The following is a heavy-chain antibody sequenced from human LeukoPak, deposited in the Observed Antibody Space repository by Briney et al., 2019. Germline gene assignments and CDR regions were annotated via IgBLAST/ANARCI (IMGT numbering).Heavy chain of an antibody. V-gene: IGHV4-61*02. CDR2: IYTSRSL. CDR3: ARALHIVAVPAPMWFDP. J-gene: IGHJ5*02. D-gene: IGHD2-2*01. CDR1: VVHISSCRYY. Sequence: SDTVSLLCTLSVVHISSCRYYWSWIPPPAGTGVEWIGRIYTSRSLHHNPYLKSRLTIRVDTSKNQFSLKLSSVTAADTAVYYCARALHIVAVPAPMWFDPWGKGTLVTVSS.